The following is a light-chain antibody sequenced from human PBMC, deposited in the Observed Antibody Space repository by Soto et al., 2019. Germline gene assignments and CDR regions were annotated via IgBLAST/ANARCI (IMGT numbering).Light chain of an antibody. CDR2: SAS. Sequence: DIQMTQSPSSLSASVGDRVTITCRASQGIRNSLAWYQQKPGTVPKLLIYSASTLQSGVPSRFSGSGSGTHFTLTISSLQPEDVATYYCQKYNTVPATFGPGTRLEIK. CDR3: QKYNTVPAT. J-gene: IGKJ5*01. V-gene: IGKV1-27*01. CDR1: QGIRNS.